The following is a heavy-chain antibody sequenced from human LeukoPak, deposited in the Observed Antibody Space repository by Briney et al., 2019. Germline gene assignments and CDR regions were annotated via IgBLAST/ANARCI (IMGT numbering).Heavy chain of an antibody. CDR1: GFTFGSYG. V-gene: IGHV3-30*02. CDR3: AREMLAAVAAQS. CDR2: IRYDGSNK. J-gene: IGHJ5*02. D-gene: IGHD6-19*01. Sequence: GGSLRLSCAASGFTFGSYGMHWVRQAPGKGLEWVAFIRYDGSNKYYADSVMGRFTISRDNSKNTLYLQMNSLRAEDTAVYYCAREMLAAVAAQSWGQGTLVTVSS.